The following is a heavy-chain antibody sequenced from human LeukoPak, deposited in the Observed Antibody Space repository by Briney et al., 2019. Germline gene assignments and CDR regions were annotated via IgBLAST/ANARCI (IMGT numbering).Heavy chain of an antibody. CDR2: IYYSGST. CDR1: GGSMSPYH. CDR3: ARAVSGRFDY. V-gene: IGHV4-59*12. D-gene: IGHD6-19*01. J-gene: IGHJ4*02. Sequence: SETLSLTCTDSGGSMSPYHWGWIRQPPGKGLEWTGYIYYSGSTNYNPSLKSRVTISVGTSKNQFSLKLSSVTAADTAIYYCARAVSGRFDYWGQGTLVTVSS.